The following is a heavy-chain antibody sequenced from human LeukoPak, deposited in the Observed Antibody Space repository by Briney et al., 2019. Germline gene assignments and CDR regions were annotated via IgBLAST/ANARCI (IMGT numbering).Heavy chain of an antibody. J-gene: IGHJ1*01. CDR1: GGSFSGYY. D-gene: IGHD1-26*01. Sequence: SETLSLTCAVYGGSFSGYYWSWIRQPPGKGPEWIGEINHSGSTNYNPSLKSRVTISVDTSKNQFSLKLSPVTAADTAVYYCARVRWELFQHWGQGTLVTVSS. CDR3: ARVRWELFQH. CDR2: INHSGST. V-gene: IGHV4-34*01.